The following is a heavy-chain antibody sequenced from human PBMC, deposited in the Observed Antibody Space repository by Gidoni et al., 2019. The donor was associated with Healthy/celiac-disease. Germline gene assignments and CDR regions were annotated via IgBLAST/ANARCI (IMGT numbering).Heavy chain of an antibody. D-gene: IGHD6-13*01. CDR2: IYPGDSDT. CDR3: ARRRAVSIAAAGPYSWYFDL. Sequence: EVQLVQSGAEVQTPGESLKISWKGSGYSFTSYWIGWVRQMPGKGLEWMGIIYPGDSDTRYSPSFQGQVTISADKSISTAYLQWSSLKASDTAMYYCARRRAVSIAAAGPYSWYFDLWGRGTLVTVSS. J-gene: IGHJ2*01. CDR1: GYSFTSYW. V-gene: IGHV5-51*01.